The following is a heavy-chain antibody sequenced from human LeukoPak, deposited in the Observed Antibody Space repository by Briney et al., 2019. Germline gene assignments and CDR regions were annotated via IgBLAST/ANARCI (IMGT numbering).Heavy chain of an antibody. Sequence: GGSLRLSCAASGFTFSSYEMIWVRQAPGKGLEWVSYIRSSGSTIYYADSVKGRFTISRDNAKNSLYLQMNSLRAEDTAVYYCAKSYSSGWYRDAFDIWGQGTMVTVSS. V-gene: IGHV3-48*03. J-gene: IGHJ3*02. CDR2: IRSSGSTI. D-gene: IGHD6-19*01. CDR3: AKSYSSGWYRDAFDI. CDR1: GFTFSSYE.